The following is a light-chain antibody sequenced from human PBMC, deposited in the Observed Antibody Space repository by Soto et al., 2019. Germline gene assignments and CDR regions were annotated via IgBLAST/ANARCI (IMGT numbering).Light chain of an antibody. CDR2: EVS. V-gene: IGLV2-14*01. Sequence: QSALTQPASVSGSPGQSITISCTGTGSDVGGYNYVSWYQQHPGKAPKLMIYEVSNRPSGVSNRFSGSKSGNTASLTISGLQAEDEADYYCSSYTSSSTSYVFGTATQLTVL. J-gene: IGLJ1*01. CDR3: SSYTSSSTSYV. CDR1: GSDVGGYNY.